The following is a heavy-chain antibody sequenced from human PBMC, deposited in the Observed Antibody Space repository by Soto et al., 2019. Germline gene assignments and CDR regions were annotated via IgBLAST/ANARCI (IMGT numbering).Heavy chain of an antibody. CDR3: ARDIVATRDYYYGMDV. CDR2: IGTAGDT. V-gene: IGHV3-13*01. D-gene: IGHD5-12*01. Sequence: GGSLRLSCAASGFTFSSYDMHWVRQATGKGLEWVSAIGTAGDTYYPGSVKGRFTISRENAKNSLYLQMNSLRAEDTAVYYCARDIVATRDYYYGMDVWGQGTTVTVSS. J-gene: IGHJ6*02. CDR1: GFTFSSYD.